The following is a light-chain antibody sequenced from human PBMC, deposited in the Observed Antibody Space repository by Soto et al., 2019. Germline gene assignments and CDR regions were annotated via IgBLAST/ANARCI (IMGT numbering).Light chain of an antibody. Sequence: VMTQSPATLSLPPGERATLSCRASQSVSSYLAWYQQKPGQAPMLLIYDASTSATCIPARFSGSGSGRDYTLTIISFLHAEDGIRYCSKVSTCLPNPFAEGTKVDI. CDR2: DAS. J-gene: IGKJ1*01. V-gene: IGKV3-11*02. CDR1: QSVSSY. CDR3: SKVSTCLPNP.